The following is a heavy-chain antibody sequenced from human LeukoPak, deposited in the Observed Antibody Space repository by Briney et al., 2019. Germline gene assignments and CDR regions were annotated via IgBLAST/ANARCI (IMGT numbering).Heavy chain of an antibody. D-gene: IGHD2-2*01. J-gene: IGHJ6*02. CDR1: GGSISSSGYY. V-gene: IGHV4-39*07. CDR3: ARDRRVPADDYYYYYGMDV. CDR2: INHSGST. Sequence: SETLSLTCTVSGGSISSSGYYWSWIRQPPGKGLEWIGEINHSGSTNYNPSLKSRVTISVDTSKNQFSLKLSSVTAADTAVYYCARDRRVPADDYYYYYGMDVWGQGTTVTVSS.